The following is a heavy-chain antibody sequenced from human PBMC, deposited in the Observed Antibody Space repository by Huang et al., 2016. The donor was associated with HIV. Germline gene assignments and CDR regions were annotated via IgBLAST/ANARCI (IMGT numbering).Heavy chain of an antibody. CDR3: ARSPGRVGARGPQDVFDV. D-gene: IGHD1-26*01. V-gene: IGHV1-8*01. CDR1: GYTFTTYH. CDR2: MNPDSGNT. J-gene: IGHJ3*01. Sequence: QVQLVQSGAEVKKPGASVKVSCKASGYTFTTYHINWVRQATGQGLEWMTWMNPDSGNTGYAQKFQGRVTMTRNTSISTVYMELSSLTSDDTAVYYCARSPGRVGARGPQDVFDVWGQGTMVTVSS.